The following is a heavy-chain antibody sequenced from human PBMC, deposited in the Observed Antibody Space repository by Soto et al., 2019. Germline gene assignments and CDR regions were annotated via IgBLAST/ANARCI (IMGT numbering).Heavy chain of an antibody. CDR3: TRLSQSGVFWFDT. CDR2: IKNKADNYAT. D-gene: IGHD3-10*01. V-gene: IGHV3-73*02. J-gene: IGHJ5*02. CDR1: GGTFSDSA. Sequence: EVQLVESGGGLVQPGGSLQISCEASGGTFSDSAIHWVRQASGKGLEWLGRIKNKADNYATVYIPSVRGRFTFHRDDSKNTAYLQMNSLKTEDTAVYFCTRLSQSGVFWFDTWGQGTLVAVSS.